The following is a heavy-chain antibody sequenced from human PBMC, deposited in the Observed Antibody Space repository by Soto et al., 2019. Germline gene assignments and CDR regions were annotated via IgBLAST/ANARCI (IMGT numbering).Heavy chain of an antibody. J-gene: IGHJ6*02. CDR3: ARDLLSSSWPYYYYYGMDV. D-gene: IGHD6-13*01. CDR1: GFTFSSYA. CDR2: ISYDGSNK. Sequence: GGSLRLSCAASGFTFSSYAMHWVRQAPGKGLEWVAVISYDGSNKYYADSVKGRFTISRDNSKNTLYLQMNSLRAEDTAVYYCARDLLSSSWPYYYYYGMDVWGQGTTVTVS. V-gene: IGHV3-30-3*01.